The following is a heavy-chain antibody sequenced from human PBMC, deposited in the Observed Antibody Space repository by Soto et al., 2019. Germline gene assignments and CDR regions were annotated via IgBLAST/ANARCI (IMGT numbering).Heavy chain of an antibody. Sequence: PGGSLRLSCAASGLTVSSNYMSWVRQAPGKGLEWVSVIYSGGSTYYADSVKGRFTISRDNSKNTLYLQMNSLRAEDTAVYYCARDQAPFRDYGMDVWGQGTTVTVSS. CDR3: ARDQAPFRDYGMDV. J-gene: IGHJ6*02. V-gene: IGHV3-66*01. D-gene: IGHD3-16*01. CDR2: IYSGGST. CDR1: GLTVSSNY.